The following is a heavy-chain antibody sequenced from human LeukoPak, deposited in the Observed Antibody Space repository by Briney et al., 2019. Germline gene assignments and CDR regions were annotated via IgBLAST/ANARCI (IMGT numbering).Heavy chain of an antibody. D-gene: IGHD1-26*01. CDR1: RFTFSSYW. J-gene: IGHJ4*02. V-gene: IGHV3-7*01. Sequence: GRSLRLSCVVSRFTFSSYWVSWVRQAPGKGLEWVANIKQDGSEKYYVDSVKGRFTMSRDNAKNSLYLQMNSLRAEDTAVYYCARVQWELRGVGSYFEYWGQGALVTVSS. CDR2: IKQDGSEK. CDR3: ARVQWELRGVGSYFEY.